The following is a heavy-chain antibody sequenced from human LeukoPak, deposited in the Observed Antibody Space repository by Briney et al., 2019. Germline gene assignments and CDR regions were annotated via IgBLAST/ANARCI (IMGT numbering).Heavy chain of an antibody. J-gene: IGHJ5*02. CDR3: ASRLLHNWFDP. D-gene: IGHD2/OR15-2a*01. V-gene: IGHV4-30-4*01. CDR1: GGSISSGDYY. Sequence: PSQTLSLTCTVSGGSISSGDYYCSWIRQPPGKCLEWIGYIYYSGSTYYNPSLKSRVTISVDTSKNQFSLKLSSVTAADTAVYYCASRLLHNWFDPWGQGTLVTVSS. CDR2: IYYSGST.